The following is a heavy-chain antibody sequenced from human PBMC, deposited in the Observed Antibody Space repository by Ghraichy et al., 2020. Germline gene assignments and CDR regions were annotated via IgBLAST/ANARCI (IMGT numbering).Heavy chain of an antibody. J-gene: IGHJ5*02. CDR1: GFTFSNYW. CDR3: ARDRWGSGLGWFDP. D-gene: IGHD7-27*01. V-gene: IGHV3-74*01. Sequence: GGSLRLSCAASGFTFSNYWMHWVRQAPGKGLVWVSRINSDGSNTGYADSVKGRFTISRDNAKNTLYVQMNSLRVEDTAMYYCARDRWGSGLGWFDPWGQGTLVTVSS. CDR2: INSDGSNT.